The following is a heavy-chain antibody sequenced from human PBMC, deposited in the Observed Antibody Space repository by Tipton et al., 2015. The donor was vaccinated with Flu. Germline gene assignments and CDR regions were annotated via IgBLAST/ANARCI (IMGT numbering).Heavy chain of an antibody. J-gene: IGHJ6*02. CDR3: ARRGLSSNYYGMDV. CDR1: GYTFSSYG. Sequence: QLVQSGAEVKKPGASVKVSCKASGYTFSSYGISWVRQAPGQGLEWMGWISAYNGNTNYARKVQDRVTMTTDTSTSTAYMELRSLRSDDTAVYYCARRGLSSNYYGMDVWGQGTTVTVSS. D-gene: IGHD3-16*01. V-gene: IGHV1-18*01. CDR2: ISAYNGNT.